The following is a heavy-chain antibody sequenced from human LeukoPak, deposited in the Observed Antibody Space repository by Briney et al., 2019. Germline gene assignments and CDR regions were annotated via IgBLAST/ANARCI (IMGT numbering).Heavy chain of an antibody. CDR2: IIPIFGTA. J-gene: IGHJ4*02. D-gene: IGHD3-22*01. CDR3: AREPRGGYYDSSGLGYFDY. Sequence: SVKVSCKASGGTFSSYAISWVRQAPGQGLEWMGGIIPIFGTANYAQKFQGRVTITADESTSTAYMELSSLRSEDTAVYYCAREPRGGYYDSSGLGYFDYWGQGTLVTVSS. CDR1: GGTFSSYA. V-gene: IGHV1-69*13.